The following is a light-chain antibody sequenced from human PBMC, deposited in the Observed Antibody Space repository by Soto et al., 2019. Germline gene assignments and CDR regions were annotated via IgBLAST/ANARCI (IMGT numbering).Light chain of an antibody. CDR1: QSVLYR. CDR2: WAS. V-gene: IGKV4-1*01. J-gene: IGKJ4*01. Sequence: DIVMTQSPDSLAVSLGERATINCKSSQSVLYRLGWYQRKSGQPPKLLIYWASIRESGVPDRFSGSGSGTDFTLTISSLQAEDVAVYYCQQYYSTPLTFGGGTKVEIK. CDR3: QQYYSTPLT.